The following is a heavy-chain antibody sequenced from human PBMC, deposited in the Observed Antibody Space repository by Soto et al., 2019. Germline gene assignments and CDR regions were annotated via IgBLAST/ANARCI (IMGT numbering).Heavy chain of an antibody. CDR2: IIPIFGTA. CDR3: ARDLRGYCSSTSCYTNGMDV. V-gene: IGHV1-69*13. D-gene: IGHD2-2*02. J-gene: IGHJ6*02. Sequence: SVKVSCKASGGTFSSYAISWVRQAPGQGLEWMGGIIPIFGTANYAQKFQGRVTITADESTSTAYMELSSLRSEDTAVYYCARDLRGYCSSTSCYTNGMDVWGQGTTVTVSS. CDR1: GGTFSSYA.